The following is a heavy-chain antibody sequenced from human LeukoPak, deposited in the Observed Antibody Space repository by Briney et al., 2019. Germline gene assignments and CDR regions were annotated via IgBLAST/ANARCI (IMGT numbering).Heavy chain of an antibody. Sequence: RPGGSLRLSCSASGFTFSSYAMHWVRQAPGKGLEYVSAINSNGGGTYYADSVKGRFTISRDNSKNTLYLQMSSLRDEDTAVYYCVKGREAAVGRGFDYWGQGTLVTVSS. CDR2: INSNGGGT. V-gene: IGHV3-64D*06. J-gene: IGHJ4*02. CDR3: VKGREAAVGRGFDY. CDR1: GFTFSSYA. D-gene: IGHD6-13*01.